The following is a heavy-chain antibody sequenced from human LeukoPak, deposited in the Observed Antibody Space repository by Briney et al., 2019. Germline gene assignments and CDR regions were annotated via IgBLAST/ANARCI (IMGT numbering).Heavy chain of an antibody. CDR2: INPNSGGT. CDR1: GYTFTGYY. J-gene: IGHJ3*02. D-gene: IGHD6-6*01. V-gene: IGHV1-2*02. CDR3: ARNDPDQYSSSSGAFDI. Sequence: ASVKVSCKASGYTFTGYYMHWVRQAPGQGLEWMGWINPNSGGTNYAQKFQGRVTMTRDTSISTAYMELSRLRSDDTAVYYCARNDPDQYSSSSGAFDIWGQGTMVTVSS.